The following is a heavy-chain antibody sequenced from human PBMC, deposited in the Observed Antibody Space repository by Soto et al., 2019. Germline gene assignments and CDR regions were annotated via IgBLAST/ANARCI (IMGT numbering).Heavy chain of an antibody. V-gene: IGHV3-23*01. CDR3: AGRYCTSGICYTNSYYYIDV. D-gene: IGHD2-8*01. CDR1: GFPFSSYG. CDR2: ITHSGGKT. J-gene: IGHJ6*03. Sequence: ELQLLESGGGLVQPGGSLRLSCAASGFPFSSYGMNWVRQAPGKGLEWVSSITHSGGKTYYGDSVEGRFTISRDNSEVTLYLQMNSLRAEDTAVYYCAGRYCTSGICYTNSYYYIDVWCKGTTVTVSS.